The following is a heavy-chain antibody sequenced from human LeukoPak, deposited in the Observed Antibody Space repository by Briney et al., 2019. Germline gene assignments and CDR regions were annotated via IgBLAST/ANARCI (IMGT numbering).Heavy chain of an antibody. Sequence: GGSLRLSCAASGFTFSTHWMSWVRQAPGKGLEWVANIKEDGSEKDYVDSVKGRFTVSRDNAKNSLYLQMNTLRAEDTAKYYCARLYYYNSGRSYPSIYFSYWGQGTLVTVSS. J-gene: IGHJ4*02. CDR3: ARLYYYNSGRSYPSIYFSY. V-gene: IGHV3-7*01. D-gene: IGHD3-10*01. CDR2: IKEDGSEK. CDR1: GFTFSTHW.